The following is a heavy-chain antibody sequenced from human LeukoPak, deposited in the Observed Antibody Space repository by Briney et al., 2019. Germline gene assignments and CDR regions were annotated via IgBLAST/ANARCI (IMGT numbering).Heavy chain of an antibody. J-gene: IGHJ4*02. CDR3: AKDPLYSYGYSGY. D-gene: IGHD5-18*01. CDR1: GSTFSSYA. CDR2: ISGSGGST. V-gene: IGHV3-23*01. Sequence: GGSLRLSCAASGSTFSSYAMSWVRQAPGKGLEWVSAISGSGGSTYYADSMKGRFTISRDNSKNTLYLQMNSLRAEDTAVYYCAKDPLYSYGYSGYWGPGTLVTVSS.